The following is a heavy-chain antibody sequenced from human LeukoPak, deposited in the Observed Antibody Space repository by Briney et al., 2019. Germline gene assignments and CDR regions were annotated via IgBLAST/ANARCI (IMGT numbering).Heavy chain of an antibody. J-gene: IGHJ4*02. CDR1: GYTFRSYS. CDR2: ISPSNGDT. V-gene: IGHV1-18*04. Sequence: GASVKVSCKASGYTFRSYSISWVRRAPGQGLEWMGWISPSNGDTSYAQKVQDRVTMTTDTSTTTVYMELRSLTSDDTATYYCARDSGWELRHLFFDEWGRGTLVTVSS. D-gene: IGHD1-26*01. CDR3: ARDSGWELRHLFFDE.